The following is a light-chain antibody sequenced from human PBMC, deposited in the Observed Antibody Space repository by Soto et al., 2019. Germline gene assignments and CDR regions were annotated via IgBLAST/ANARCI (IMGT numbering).Light chain of an antibody. CDR1: QSVSGSY. J-gene: IGKJ5*01. Sequence: NVLTQSPGTLSLSPWERATLSCRASQSVSGSYLAWYQQKPGQAPRLLIYGASTRATGIPARFSGSGSGTEFTLTISSLQSEDFAVYYCQQYNNWPLTFGQGTRLEIK. CDR3: QQYNNWPLT. CDR2: GAS. V-gene: IGKV3-15*01.